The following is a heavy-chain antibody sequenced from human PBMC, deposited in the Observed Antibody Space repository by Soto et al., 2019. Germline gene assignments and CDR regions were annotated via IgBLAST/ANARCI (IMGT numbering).Heavy chain of an antibody. CDR1: GYTFTSYA. CDR3: ARDTAMALPDA. Sequence: QVQLVQSGTEVKKPGASVKVSCKASGYTFTSYAVSWVRQAPGQGLEWMGWINPYNGNTNYAQKLQGRVTMTTDTSTSTAYMELRSLRSDDTAVYYCARDTAMALPDAWGQGTLVTVSS. CDR2: INPYNGNT. J-gene: IGHJ4*02. V-gene: IGHV1-18*01. D-gene: IGHD5-18*01.